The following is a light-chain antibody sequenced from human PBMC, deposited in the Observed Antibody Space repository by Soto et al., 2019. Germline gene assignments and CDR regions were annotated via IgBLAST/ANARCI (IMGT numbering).Light chain of an antibody. J-gene: IGKJ4*02. CDR1: QTISSW. CDR3: QHDNSYPHT. CDR2: KAS. V-gene: IGKV1-5*03. Sequence: DIQMTQSPSTLSGSVGDRVTITCRASQTISSWLAWYQQKPGKAPKLLIYKASTLKSGVPSRFSGSGSGTEFTLTISSLQPDDFATYYCQHDNSYPHTFGRGTKVDTK.